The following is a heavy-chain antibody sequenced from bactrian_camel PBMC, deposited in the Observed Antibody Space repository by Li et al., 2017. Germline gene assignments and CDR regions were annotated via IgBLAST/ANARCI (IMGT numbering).Heavy chain of an antibody. CDR3: AKDALWDGVSV. V-gene: IGHV3S31*01. Sequence: VQLVESGGGLVQPGGSLRLSCAASGFTFSSYAMSWVRQAPGKGLEWVSAINSGGGSTYYADSVKGRFTISRDIAKNTLYLQLNSLKTEDTAMYYCAKDALWDGVSVWGQGTQVTVS. J-gene: IGHJ4*01. D-gene: IGHD1*01. CDR1: GFTFSSYA. CDR2: INSGGGST.